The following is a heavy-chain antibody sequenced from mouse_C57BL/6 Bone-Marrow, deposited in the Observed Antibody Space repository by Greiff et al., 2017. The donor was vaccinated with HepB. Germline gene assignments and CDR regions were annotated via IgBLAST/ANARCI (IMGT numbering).Heavy chain of an antibody. J-gene: IGHJ4*01. CDR1: GYTFTDYY. CDR2: INPYNGGT. D-gene: IGHD3-2*02. V-gene: IGHV1-19*01. Sequence: EVQLQQSGPVLVKPGASVKMSCKASGYTFTDYYLNWVKQSPGKSLEWIGVINPYNGGTSYKQKFKRKATLTVDKSSSTAYMELNSLTSEDSAGYYCARWGGYDYYAMDYWGQGTSVTVSS. CDR3: ARWGGYDYYAMDY.